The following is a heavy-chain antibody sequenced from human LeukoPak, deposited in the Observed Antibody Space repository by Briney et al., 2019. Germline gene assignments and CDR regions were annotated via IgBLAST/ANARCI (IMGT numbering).Heavy chain of an antibody. D-gene: IGHD6-13*01. CDR2: ISWNSGSI. J-gene: IGHJ4*02. Sequence: GGSLRLSCAASGFTFDDYAMHWVRQAPGKGLEWVSGISWNSGSIGYADSVKGRFTISRDNAKNSLYLQMNSLRAEDTAVYYCAKDRHSIWYLTIDYWGQGTLVTVSS. V-gene: IGHV3-9*01. CDR1: GFTFDDYA. CDR3: AKDRHSIWYLTIDY.